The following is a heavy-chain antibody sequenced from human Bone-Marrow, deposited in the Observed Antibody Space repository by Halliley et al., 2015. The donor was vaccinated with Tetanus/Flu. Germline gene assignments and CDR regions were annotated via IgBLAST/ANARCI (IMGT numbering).Heavy chain of an antibody. J-gene: IGHJ1*01. CDR1: GDSVSSHY. D-gene: IGHD3-10*01. CDR2: ISNTGST. V-gene: IGHV4-59*02. Sequence: TLSLTCTVSGDSVSSHYWSWIRQPPGKRLEWIGYISNTGSTRYNPSLKSRVTISVDTSKNQFSLKLNSVYDSDTAIYYCAKNGRNSAGGAEFFHHWGQGTPVTVPS. CDR3: AKNGRNSAGGAEFFHH.